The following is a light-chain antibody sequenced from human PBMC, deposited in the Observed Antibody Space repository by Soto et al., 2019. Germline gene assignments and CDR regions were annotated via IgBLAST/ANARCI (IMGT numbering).Light chain of an antibody. CDR1: SSNIGSGYD. V-gene: IGLV1-40*01. CDR2: DTN. CDR3: QSYDSRLSGVI. Sequence: QSVLTQPPSVSGAPGESVTISCTGSSSNIGSGYDVHWYQQLPGTAPKLLIYDTNNRPSGVPDRFSGSKSGTSASLAITGLQVEDEADYYCQSYDSRLSGVIFGGGTKLTVL. J-gene: IGLJ2*01.